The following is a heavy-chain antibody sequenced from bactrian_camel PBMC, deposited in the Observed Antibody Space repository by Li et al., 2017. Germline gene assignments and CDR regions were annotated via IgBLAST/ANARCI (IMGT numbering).Heavy chain of an antibody. D-gene: IGHD3*01. CDR1: GSTSMYWW. Sequence: VQLVESGGGLVQPGGSLRLSCSAGGSTSMYWWMGWVRQTPGKGLEWVSAIINSGGGDSTYYADSVKGRFTISRDNAEGTVSLQMNSLTSEDAALYFCVPMGLLSVDTHWGQGTQVTVS. J-gene: IGHJ4*01. V-gene: IGHV3S1*01. CDR2: IINSGGGDST. CDR3: VPMGLLSVDTH.